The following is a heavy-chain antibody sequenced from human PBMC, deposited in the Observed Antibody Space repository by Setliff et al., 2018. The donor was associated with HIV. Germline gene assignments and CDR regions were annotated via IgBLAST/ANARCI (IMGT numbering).Heavy chain of an antibody. D-gene: IGHD2-21*02. CDR3: ARDNTVVTNYYYYGMDV. CDR2: IIPILGIA. J-gene: IGHJ6*02. V-gene: IGHV1-69*10. Sequence: SVKVSCKASGGTFSSYAISWVRQAPGQGLEWMGGIIPILGIANYAQKFQGRVTITADKSTSTAYMELSGLRSEDTAVYYCARDNTVVTNYYYYGMDVWGQGTTVTVSS. CDR1: GGTFSSYA.